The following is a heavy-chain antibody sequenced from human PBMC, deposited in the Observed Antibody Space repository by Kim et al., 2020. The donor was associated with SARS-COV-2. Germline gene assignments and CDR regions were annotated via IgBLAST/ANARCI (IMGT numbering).Heavy chain of an antibody. D-gene: IGHD3-10*01. Sequence: SLKSRVTISVDTSKNQFSLKLSSVTAADTAVYYCARGYYGSGSSIDAFDIWGQGTMVTVSS. V-gene: IGHV4-59*09. CDR3: ARGYYGSGSSIDAFDI. J-gene: IGHJ3*02.